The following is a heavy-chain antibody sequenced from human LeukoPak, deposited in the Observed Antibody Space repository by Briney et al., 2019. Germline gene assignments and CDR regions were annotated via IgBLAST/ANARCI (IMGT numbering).Heavy chain of an antibody. CDR3: ARDIDPTSNYQELDP. CDR2: LWSDGSKK. J-gene: IGHJ5*02. D-gene: IGHD3-9*01. CDR1: GFIFRNYG. V-gene: IGHV3-33*01. Sequence: GGSLRLSCAASGFIFRNYGMHWVRQAPGKGLEWVAVLWSDGSKKYYIDSVKGRFTVSRDISKNTLYLQMDSLRAEDTAIYYCARDIDPTSNYQELDPWGKGPLVTVS.